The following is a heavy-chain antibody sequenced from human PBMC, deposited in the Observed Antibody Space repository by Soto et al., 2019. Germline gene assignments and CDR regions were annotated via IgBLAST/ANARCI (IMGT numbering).Heavy chain of an antibody. V-gene: IGHV1-69*13. CDR3: ARDWTKAVAGDDGDDAFDI. CDR2: IIPIFGTA. CDR1: GGTFSSYA. Sequence: GASVKVSCKASGGTFSSYAISWVRQAPGQGLEWMGGIIPIFGTANYAQKFQGRVTITADESTSTAYMELSSLRSEDTAVYYCARDWTKAVAGDDGDDAFDIWGQGTMVTVSS. J-gene: IGHJ3*02. D-gene: IGHD6-19*01.